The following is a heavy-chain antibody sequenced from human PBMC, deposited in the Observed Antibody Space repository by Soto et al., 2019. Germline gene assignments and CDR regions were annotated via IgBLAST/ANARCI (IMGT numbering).Heavy chain of an antibody. J-gene: IGHJ5*01. Sequence: GGSLRLSCVASGFTFNNYAVSWVRQAPGKGLEWVSGISGSGGTTYYSDYVKGRFTISRDNSRNTLFLQMNSLRAEDTAVYYCAHYRGNYYVRACDSWGQGTLVTVSS. V-gene: IGHV3-23*01. D-gene: IGHD1-26*01. CDR2: ISGSGGTT. CDR3: AHYRGNYYVRACDS. CDR1: GFTFNNYA.